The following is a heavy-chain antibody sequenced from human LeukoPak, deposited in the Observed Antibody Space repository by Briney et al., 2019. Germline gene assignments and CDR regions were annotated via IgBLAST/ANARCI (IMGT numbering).Heavy chain of an antibody. J-gene: IGHJ5*02. CDR3: ARPYYYDSRIDP. V-gene: IGHV4-30-4*01. CDR1: GGSISSGDYY. CDR2: MYYSGST. D-gene: IGHD3-22*01. Sequence: TLSLTCTVSGGSISSGDYYWSWIRQPPGKGLEWTAYMYYSGSTYYNPSLKSRVTLSADTSKNQLSLKLSSVTAADTAVYYCARPYYYDSRIDPWGQGILVTVSS.